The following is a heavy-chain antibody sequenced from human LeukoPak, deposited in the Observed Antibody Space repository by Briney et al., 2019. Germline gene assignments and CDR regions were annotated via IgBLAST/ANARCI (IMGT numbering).Heavy chain of an antibody. CDR3: TLRDF. CDR2: IYYSGTT. V-gene: IGHV4-39*01. J-gene: IGHJ4*02. Sequence: SETLSLTCTVSGGSISGSTYYWGWVRQPPGKGLEWIRSIYYSGTTFYNPSLRSRVTISVDTSRNQFSLKLSSVTAADTAVYFCTLRDFWGQGSLVTVSS. CDR1: GGSISGSTYY.